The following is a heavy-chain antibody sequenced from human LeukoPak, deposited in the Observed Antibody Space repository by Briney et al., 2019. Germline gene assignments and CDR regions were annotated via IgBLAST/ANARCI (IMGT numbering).Heavy chain of an antibody. D-gene: IGHD3-9*01. CDR2: MNPNSGNT. CDR1: GYTFTSYD. V-gene: IGHV1-8*01. CDR3: ARDHYDILTGYPLLRAFDI. J-gene: IGHJ3*02. Sequence: GASVKVSCKASGYTFTSYDINWVRQATGQGLEWMGWMNPNSGNTGYAQKFQGRVTMTRNTSISTAYMELSSLRSEDTAVYYCARDHYDILTGYPLLRAFDIWGQGTMVTVSS.